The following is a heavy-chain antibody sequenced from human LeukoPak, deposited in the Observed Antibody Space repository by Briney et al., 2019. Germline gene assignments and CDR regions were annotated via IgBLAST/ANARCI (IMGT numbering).Heavy chain of an antibody. J-gene: IGHJ4*02. D-gene: IGHD6-13*01. V-gene: IGHV1-24*01. Sequence: ASVKVSCKVSGYTLTELSMHWVRQAPGKGLEWMGGFDPEDGETIYAQKFQGRVTMTEDTSTDTAYMELSSLRSEDTAVYYCATGGIAAAQPDFDYWGRGTLVTVSS. CDR1: GYTLTELS. CDR2: FDPEDGET. CDR3: ATGGIAAAQPDFDY.